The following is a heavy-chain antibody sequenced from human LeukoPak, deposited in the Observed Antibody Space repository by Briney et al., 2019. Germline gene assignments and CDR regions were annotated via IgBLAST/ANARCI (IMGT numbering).Heavy chain of an antibody. J-gene: IGHJ6*03. CDR1: GFTFSSYW. CDR3: ARVLSAEHYYYYYYMDV. Sequence: GGSLRLSCAASGFTFSSYWMSWVRQAPGKGLEWVANIKQDGSEKYYVDSVKGRFTISRDNAKNSLYLQMNSLRAEDTAVYYCARVLSAEHYYYYYYMDVWGKGTTVTVSS. V-gene: IGHV3-7*03. D-gene: IGHD1-26*01. CDR2: IKQDGSEK.